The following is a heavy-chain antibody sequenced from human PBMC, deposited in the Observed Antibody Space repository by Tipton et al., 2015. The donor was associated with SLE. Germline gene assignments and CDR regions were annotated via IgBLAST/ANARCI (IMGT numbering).Heavy chain of an antibody. D-gene: IGHD6-19*01. CDR3: ARVGSGWYRYFQH. CDR2: INHSGST. Sequence: LRLSCAVYGGSFSGYYWSWIRQPPGKGLEWIGEINHSGSTNYNPSLKSRVTISVDTSKNQFSLKLSSVTAADTAVYYCARVGSGWYRYFQHWGQGTLVTVSS. J-gene: IGHJ1*01. CDR1: GGSFSGYY. V-gene: IGHV4-34*01.